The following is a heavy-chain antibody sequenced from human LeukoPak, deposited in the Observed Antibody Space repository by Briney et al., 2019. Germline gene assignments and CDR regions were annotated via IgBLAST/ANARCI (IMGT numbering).Heavy chain of an antibody. D-gene: IGHD6-13*01. CDR1: GFTFSSYG. CDR3: AKDLLAAAEEY. V-gene: IGHV3-33*06. CDR2: IWYDGSNK. Sequence: GGSVRLSCAASGFTFSSYGMHWVRQAPGKGLEWVAVIWYDGSNKYYADSVKGRFTISRDNSKNTLYLQMNSLRAEDTAVYYCAKDLLAAAEEYWGQGTLVTVSS. J-gene: IGHJ4*02.